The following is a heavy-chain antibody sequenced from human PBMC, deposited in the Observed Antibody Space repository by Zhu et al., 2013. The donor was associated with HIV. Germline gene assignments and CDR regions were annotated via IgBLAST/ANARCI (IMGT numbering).Heavy chain of an antibody. Sequence: QVQLEQSGPEVKKAGASVKISCKASGGTFRNYAISWVRQAPGQGLEWMGGIIPIFRTADYTQKFQGRVTISADDSMSTAYMELNSLRSDDTAVYYCARDTLWFGESTSLGYWGQGTLVTVSS. V-gene: IGHV1-69*13. J-gene: IGHJ4*02. D-gene: IGHD3-10*01. CDR2: IIPIFRTA. CDR3: ARDTLWFGESTSLGY. CDR1: GGTFRNYA.